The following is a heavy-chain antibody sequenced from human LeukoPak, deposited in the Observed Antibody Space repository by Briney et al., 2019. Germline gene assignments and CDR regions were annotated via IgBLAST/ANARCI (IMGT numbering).Heavy chain of an antibody. D-gene: IGHD2-21*01. CDR3: ARYGKSGTYSHGFDI. Sequence: GECLQISCDAFGYSFTGHWIGWVRQMPGRGREFMGSIYPGDSDTRYSPSFERRVTISVDKPLNSQYLPWSGLEDSDTAMYYCARYGKSGTYSHGFDIWGQGTMVIVSS. V-gene: IGHV5-51*04. J-gene: IGHJ3*02. CDR2: IYPGDSDT. CDR1: GYSFTGHW.